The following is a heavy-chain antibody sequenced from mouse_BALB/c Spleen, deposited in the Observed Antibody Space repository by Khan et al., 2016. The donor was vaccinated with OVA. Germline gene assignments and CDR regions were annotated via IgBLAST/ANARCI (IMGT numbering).Heavy chain of an antibody. CDR1: GYTFTSFW. CDR2: IDHSTSET. J-gene: IGHJ3*01. V-gene: IGHV1S127*01. D-gene: IGHD1-1*01. Sequence: VQLQESGPELVRPGASVKMSCEASGYTFTSFWIHWVKQRPGQGLDWIGMIDHSTSETRLNQKFKDKATLNVDNSSNAAYMQLSRLPSEDSGVYYCARVGYGSPLAYWGQGTLVTVSA. CDR3: ARVGYGSPLAY.